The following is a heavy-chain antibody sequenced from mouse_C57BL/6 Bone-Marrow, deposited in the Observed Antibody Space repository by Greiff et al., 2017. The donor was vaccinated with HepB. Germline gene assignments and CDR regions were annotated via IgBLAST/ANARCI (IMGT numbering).Heavy chain of an antibody. CDR3: ARGGFAY. CDR1: GYAFSSSW. J-gene: IGHJ3*01. V-gene: IGHV1-82*01. CDR2: IYPGDGDT. Sequence: VQVVESGPELVKPGASVKISCKASGYAFSSSWMNWVKQRPGKGLEWIGRIYPGDGDTNYNGKFKGKATLTADKSSSTAYMQLSSLTSEDSAVYFCARGGFAYWGQGTLVTVSA.